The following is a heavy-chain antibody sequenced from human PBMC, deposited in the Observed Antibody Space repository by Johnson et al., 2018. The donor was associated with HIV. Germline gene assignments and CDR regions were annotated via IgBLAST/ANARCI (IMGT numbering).Heavy chain of an antibody. CDR3: ARERGFSSVLGKLSGDAFDI. D-gene: IGHD3-22*01. Sequence: VQLVESGGGLVQPGGSLRLSCAASGFTFKSYWMSWVRQAPGEGPEWVANIKQDGTEKYYGDSMRGRFTISRDNARNSLYLEMNGLRGEDTAVYYCARERGFSSVLGKLSGDAFDIWGQGTMVTVSS. V-gene: IGHV3-7*01. J-gene: IGHJ3*02. CDR2: IKQDGTEK. CDR1: GFTFKSYW.